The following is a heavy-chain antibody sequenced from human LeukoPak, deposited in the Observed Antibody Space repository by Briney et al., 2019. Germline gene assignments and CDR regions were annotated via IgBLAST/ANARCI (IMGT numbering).Heavy chain of an antibody. D-gene: IGHD2/OR15-2a*01. V-gene: IGHV1-3*02. J-gene: IGHJ3*02. Sequence: ASVKLSCKGSGYTFATYAMHWVRQAPGQRLEWMGWSNAGNGNTKYSQEFQGRVTITRDTSASTAYMELSSMRSEDMAVYYCVREAPFGAFDIWGQGTMVTVSS. CDR1: GYTFATYA. CDR2: SNAGNGNT. CDR3: VREAPFGAFDI.